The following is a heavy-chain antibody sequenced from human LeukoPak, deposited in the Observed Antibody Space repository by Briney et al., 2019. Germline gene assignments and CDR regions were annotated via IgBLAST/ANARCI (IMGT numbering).Heavy chain of an antibody. J-gene: IGHJ3*02. CDR1: GFIFSSYA. D-gene: IGHD1-26*01. CDR2: ISYDGSNK. CDR3: ATSGRIKRDAFDI. Sequence: PGGSLRLSCAASGFIFSSYAMHWVRQAPGKGLEWVAVISYDGSNKYYADSVKGRFTISRDNSKNTLYLQMNSLRAEDTAVYYCATSGRIKRDAFDIWGQGTMVTVSS. V-gene: IGHV3-30*04.